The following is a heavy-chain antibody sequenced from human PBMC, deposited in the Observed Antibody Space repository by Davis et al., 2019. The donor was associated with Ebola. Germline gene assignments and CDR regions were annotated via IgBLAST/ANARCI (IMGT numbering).Heavy chain of an antibody. Sequence: TLSLTCTVSGGSISSGDYYRSWIRQPPGKALEWLALIYWDGYKRYSPSLKRRLTITTDTPKNQVVLKLTNMDPVDTATYYCALTYYFDNSVYHTPFAFWGPGALVTVSS. CDR1: GGSISSGDYY. CDR2: IYWDGYK. V-gene: IGHV2-5*08. J-gene: IGHJ4*01. D-gene: IGHD3-22*01. CDR3: ALTYYFDNSVYHTPFAF.